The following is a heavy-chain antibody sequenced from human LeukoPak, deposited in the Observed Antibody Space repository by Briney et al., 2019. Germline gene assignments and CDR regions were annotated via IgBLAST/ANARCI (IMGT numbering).Heavy chain of an antibody. Sequence: PGGSLRLSCAASGFTFSSYAMSWVRQAPGKGLEWVSYISSSSSTIYYADSVKGRFTISRDNAKNSLYVQMNSLRDEDTAVYFCARARYYYDSSGYYFDYWGQGTLVTVSS. V-gene: IGHV3-48*02. CDR1: GFTFSSYA. CDR3: ARARYYYDSSGYYFDY. D-gene: IGHD3-22*01. CDR2: ISSSSSTI. J-gene: IGHJ4*02.